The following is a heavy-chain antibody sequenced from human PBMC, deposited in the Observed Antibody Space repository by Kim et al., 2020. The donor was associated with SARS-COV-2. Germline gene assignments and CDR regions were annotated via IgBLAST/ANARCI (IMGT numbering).Heavy chain of an antibody. CDR3: ARIPGNFRPLYYYYGMDV. V-gene: IGHV3-21*01. Sequence: GGSLRLSCAASGFTFSSYSMNWVRQAPGKGLEWVSSISSSSSYIYYADSVKGRFTISRDNAKNSLYLQMNSLRAEDTAVYYCARIPGNFRPLYYYYGMDVWGQGTTVTVSS. CDR1: GFTFSSYS. CDR2: ISSSSSYI. J-gene: IGHJ6*02. D-gene: IGHD1-7*01.